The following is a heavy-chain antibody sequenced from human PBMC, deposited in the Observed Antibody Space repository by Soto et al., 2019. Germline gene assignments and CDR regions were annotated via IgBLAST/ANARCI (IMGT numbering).Heavy chain of an antibody. CDR2: INPNSGGT. V-gene: IGHV1-2*02. Sequence: QVQLVQSGAEVKKPGASVKVSCKAYGYTFTGYYMHWVRQAPGQGLEWMGWINPNSGGTNYEQKFQGSDTMTRDTSISTAYMELSRLRSDDTAVYYCARMGVDTSNSDNTTYYGMDFWGQGTTVTVSS. CDR3: ARMGVDTSNSDNTTYYGMDF. CDR1: GYTFTGYY. D-gene: IGHD4-4*01. J-gene: IGHJ6*02.